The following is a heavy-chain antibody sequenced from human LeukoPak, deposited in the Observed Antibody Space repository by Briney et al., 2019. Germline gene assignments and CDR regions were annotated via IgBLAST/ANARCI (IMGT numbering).Heavy chain of an antibody. CDR1: GYTFTGYY. D-gene: IGHD3-9*01. V-gene: IGHV1-2*06. CDR2: INPNSGGT. CDR3: ARGPPVLRYFDWPDFDY. J-gene: IGHJ4*02. Sequence: ASVKVSCKASGYTFTGYYMHWVRQAPGQGLEWMVRINPNSGGTNYAQKFQGRVNMTRDTSISTAYMELSRLRSDDTAVYYCARGPPVLRYFDWPDFDYWGQGTLVTVSS.